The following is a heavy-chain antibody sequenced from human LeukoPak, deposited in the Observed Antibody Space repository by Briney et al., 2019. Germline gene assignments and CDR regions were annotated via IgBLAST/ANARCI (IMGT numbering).Heavy chain of an antibody. CDR2: IYSDGSST. Sequence: GGSLRLSCAASGFTFSTYWMRWVRQAPGKGLVWISRIYSDGSSTTYADSVKGRFTISRDNAKNTLYLQMNSLSVEDTAVYYCAREDPPRTDGLDVWGQGTTVTVSS. CDR3: AREDPPRTDGLDV. J-gene: IGHJ6*02. V-gene: IGHV3-74*03. CDR1: GFTFSTYW.